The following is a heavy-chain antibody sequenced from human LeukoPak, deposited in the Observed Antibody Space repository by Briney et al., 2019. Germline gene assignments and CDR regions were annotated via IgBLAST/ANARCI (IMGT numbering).Heavy chain of an antibody. J-gene: IGHJ4*02. CDR1: GFTFSSYA. D-gene: IGHD3-10*01. CDR3: AKDAVRGSGSRRSHGPIFDY. V-gene: IGHV3-23*01. CDR2: ISGSGSST. Sequence: PGGSLRLSCAVSGFTFSSYAMSWVRQAPGKGLEWVSGISGSGSSTYYADSVKGRFTISRDNSKNTLYLQMNSLRAEDTAVYYCAKDAVRGSGSRRSHGPIFDYWGQGTLVTVSS.